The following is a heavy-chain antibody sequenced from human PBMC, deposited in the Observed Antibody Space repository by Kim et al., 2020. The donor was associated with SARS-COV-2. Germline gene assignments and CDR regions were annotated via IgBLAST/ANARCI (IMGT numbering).Heavy chain of an antibody. J-gene: IGHJ5*02. D-gene: IGHD6-13*01. V-gene: IGHV4-34*01. Sequence: KSRVTIAVDTSKNQFALKLSSVTAADTAVYYCARGPYSSSWYGPKNWFDPWGQGTLVTVSS. CDR3: ARGPYSSSWYGPKNWFDP.